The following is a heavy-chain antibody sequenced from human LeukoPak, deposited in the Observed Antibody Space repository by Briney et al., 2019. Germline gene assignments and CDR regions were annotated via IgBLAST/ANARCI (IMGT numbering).Heavy chain of an antibody. CDR1: GGSISSYY. CDR3: ARQSCSGGSCYPRPYWYFDL. Sequence: SETLSLTCTVSGGSISSYYWSWIRQPPGKGLEWIGYIYYSGSTNYNPSPKSRVTISVDTSKNQFSLKLSSVTAADTAVYYCARQSCSGGSCYPRPYWYFDLWGRGTLVTVSS. V-gene: IGHV4-59*08. CDR2: IYYSGST. J-gene: IGHJ2*01. D-gene: IGHD2-15*01.